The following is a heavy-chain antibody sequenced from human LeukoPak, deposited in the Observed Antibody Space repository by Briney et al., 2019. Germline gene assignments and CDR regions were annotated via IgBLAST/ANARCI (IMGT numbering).Heavy chain of an antibody. Sequence: GGSLRLSCAASGFTFTSYATSWVRQAPGKGLQWVSTIDNSGGNTYYADSVKGRFTISRDNSKNTLYLQMNSLRAEDTAVYYCAKPPGGGSYWGQSIKSEYFQDWGQGTLVTVSS. CDR3: AKPPGGGSYWGQSIKSEYFQD. D-gene: IGHD1-26*01. V-gene: IGHV3-23*01. J-gene: IGHJ1*01. CDR2: IDNSGGNT. CDR1: GFTFTSYA.